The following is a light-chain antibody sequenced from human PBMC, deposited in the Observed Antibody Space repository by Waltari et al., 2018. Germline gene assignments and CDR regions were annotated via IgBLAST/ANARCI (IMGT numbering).Light chain of an antibody. CDR3: QQYSSSSMFS. CDR2: KTF. J-gene: IGKJ2*03. V-gene: IGKV1-5*03. Sequence: DIQMTQSPSTLSASVGDRVTITSRASQSISTFLPWFQQKPGNPPKLLIYKTFNLERGVPSRFSGSGSGTEFTLTITSLQPDDFATYYCQQYSSSSMFSFGQGTKLEIK. CDR1: QSISTF.